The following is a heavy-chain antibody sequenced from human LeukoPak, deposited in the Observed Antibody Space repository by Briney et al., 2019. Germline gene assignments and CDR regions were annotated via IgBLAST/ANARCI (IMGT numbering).Heavy chain of an antibody. CDR1: GFTFSSYA. CDR3: AKEYYDSSGYSLDN. Sequence: GGSLRLSCAASGFTFSSYAMSWVRQAPGKGLEWVSTIRGSGGGTYYADSVKGRFTISRDNSKNTLYLQMNSLRAEDTAVYYCAKEYYDSSGYSLDNWGQGTLVTVSS. V-gene: IGHV3-23*01. J-gene: IGHJ4*02. CDR2: IRGSGGGT. D-gene: IGHD3-22*01.